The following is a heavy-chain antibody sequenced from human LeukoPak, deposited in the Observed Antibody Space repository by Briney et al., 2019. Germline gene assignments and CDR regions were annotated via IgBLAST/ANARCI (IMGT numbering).Heavy chain of an antibody. V-gene: IGHV4-59*11. CDR2: IYYSGST. Sequence: SETLSLTCTVSGGSISSHYWSWIRQPPGKGLEWIGYIYYSGSTTYNPSLKSRVTISVDTSKNQFSLKLSSVTAADTAVYYCASSPRLQLRGAFDIWGQGTMVTVSS. J-gene: IGHJ3*02. CDR1: GGSISSHY. CDR3: ASSPRLQLRGAFDI. D-gene: IGHD5-24*01.